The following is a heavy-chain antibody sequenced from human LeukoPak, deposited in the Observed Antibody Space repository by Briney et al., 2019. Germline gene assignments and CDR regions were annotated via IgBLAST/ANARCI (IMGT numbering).Heavy chain of an antibody. CDR2: ISSTSSTYT. CDR1: GFTFSDYY. J-gene: IGHJ4*02. D-gene: IGHD2-2*01. CDR3: ARHPKWGIVVVPAAIPD. Sequence: GGSLRLSCAASGFTFSDYYMIWIRQAPGKGLEWVSYISSTSSTYTNYADSVKGRFTISRDNAKNSLYLQTNSLRAEDTAVYYCARHPKWGIVVVPAAIPDWGQGTLVTVSS. V-gene: IGHV3-11*03.